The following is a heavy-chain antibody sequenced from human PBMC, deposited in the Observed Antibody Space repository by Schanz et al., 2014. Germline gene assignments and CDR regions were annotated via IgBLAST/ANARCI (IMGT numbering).Heavy chain of an antibody. J-gene: IGHJ3*02. CDR2: IYYRGST. Sequence: QVQLQESGPRLVKPSQTLSLTCTVSGDSISSSGSYWTWIRQHPGKGLEWIGYIYYRGSTYYNPSLKSRVTISTDMSRNQFSLRLKSVTAADTALYYCARERDALDIWGQGTMVIVSS. CDR3: ARERDALDI. CDR1: GDSISSSGSY. V-gene: IGHV4-31*03.